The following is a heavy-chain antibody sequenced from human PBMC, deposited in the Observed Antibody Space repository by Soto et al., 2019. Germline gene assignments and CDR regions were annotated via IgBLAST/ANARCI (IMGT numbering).Heavy chain of an antibody. J-gene: IGHJ6*02. CDR2: IYPGDSDT. V-gene: IGHV5-51*01. CDR3: ARQGCRGRGYYGMDV. D-gene: IGHD5-12*01. Sequence: PGESLKISCKGSGYSFSTYWIGWVRQMPGKGLECMGIIYPGDSDTRYSPSFQGQVTISADKSISTAYLQWSSLKASDTAMYYCARQGCRGRGYYGMDVWGQGTTVTVSS. CDR1: GYSFSTYW.